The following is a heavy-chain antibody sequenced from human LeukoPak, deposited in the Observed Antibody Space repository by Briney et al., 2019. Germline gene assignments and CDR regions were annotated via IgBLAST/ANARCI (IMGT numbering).Heavy chain of an antibody. J-gene: IGHJ4*02. Sequence: GGSLRLSCAASGFTFSSYEMNWVRQAPGKGLEWVSYISSSGSTIYYADSVKGRFTISRDNAKNSLYLQMNSLRAEDTAVYYCARANDYGDYDYCGQGTLVTVSS. D-gene: IGHD4-17*01. V-gene: IGHV3-48*03. CDR3: ARANDYGDYDY. CDR1: GFTFSSYE. CDR2: ISSSGSTI.